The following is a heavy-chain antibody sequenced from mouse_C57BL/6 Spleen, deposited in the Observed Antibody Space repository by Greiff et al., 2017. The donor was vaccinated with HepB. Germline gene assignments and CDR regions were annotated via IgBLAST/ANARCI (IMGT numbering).Heavy chain of an antibody. CDR3: ARSRYYGSSSFAY. CDR2: ISSGSSTI. Sequence: DVHLVESGGGLVKPGGSLKLSCAASGFTFSDYGMHWVRQAPEKGLEWVAYISSGSSTIYYADTVKGRFTISRDNAKNTLFLQMTSLRSEDTAMYYCARSRYYGSSSFAYWGQGTLVTVSA. CDR1: GFTFSDYG. V-gene: IGHV5-17*01. D-gene: IGHD1-1*01. J-gene: IGHJ3*01.